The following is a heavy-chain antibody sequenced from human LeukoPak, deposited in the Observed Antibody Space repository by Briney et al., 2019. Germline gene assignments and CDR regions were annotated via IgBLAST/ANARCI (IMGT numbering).Heavy chain of an antibody. CDR3: AKEWYSGSYFFDY. J-gene: IGHJ4*02. D-gene: IGHD1-26*01. V-gene: IGHV3-30*18. CDR2: ISYDGSNK. CDR1: GFTFSGYG. Sequence: GGSLRLSCAASGFTFSGYGMHWVRQAPGKGLEWVAVISYDGSNKYNADSVKGRFTISRDNSKNTLYLQMNSLRAEDTAVYYCAKEWYSGSYFFDYWGQGTLVTVSS.